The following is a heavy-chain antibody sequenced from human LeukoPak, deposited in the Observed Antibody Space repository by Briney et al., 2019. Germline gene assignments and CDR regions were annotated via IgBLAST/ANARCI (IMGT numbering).Heavy chain of an antibody. CDR1: GGSFSGYY. V-gene: IGHV4-34*01. CDR3: ARHYGEFDY. D-gene: IGHD3-16*01. Sequence: PSETLSLTCAVYGGSFSGYYWSWIRQPPGKGLEWIGEINHSGSTNYNPSLKSRVTISVDTSKNQFSLKLSSVTAADTAVYYCARHYGEFDYWGQGTLVTVSS. CDR2: INHSGST. J-gene: IGHJ4*02.